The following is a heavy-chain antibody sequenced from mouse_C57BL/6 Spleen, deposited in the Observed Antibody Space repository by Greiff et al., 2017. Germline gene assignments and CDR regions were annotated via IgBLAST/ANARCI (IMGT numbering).Heavy chain of an antibody. J-gene: IGHJ3*01. CDR1: GYTFTSYW. CDR2: IYPGSGST. V-gene: IGHV1-55*01. Sequence: VQLQQPGAELVMPGASVKLSCKASGYTFTSYWMHWVKQRPGQGLEWIGDIYPGSGSTNYNEKFKSKATLTVDTSSSTAYMQLSSLTSEDSAVYYCAREGDYDYDRLAYWGQGTLVTVSA. CDR3: AREGDYDYDRLAY. D-gene: IGHD2-4*01.